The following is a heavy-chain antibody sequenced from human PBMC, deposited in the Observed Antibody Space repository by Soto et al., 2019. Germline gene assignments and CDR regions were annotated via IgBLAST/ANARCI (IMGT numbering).Heavy chain of an antibody. CDR2: FDPEDGET. J-gene: IGHJ4*02. Sequence: ASVKVSCKVSGYTLTELSMHWVRQAPGKGLEWMGGFDPEDGETIYAQKFQGRVTMTEDTSTDTAYMELSSLRSEDTAVYYCATIPIFRGYSGYDPTNLDYWGQGTLVTVSS. CDR1: GYTLTELS. V-gene: IGHV1-24*01. D-gene: IGHD5-12*01. CDR3: ATIPIFRGYSGYDPTNLDY.